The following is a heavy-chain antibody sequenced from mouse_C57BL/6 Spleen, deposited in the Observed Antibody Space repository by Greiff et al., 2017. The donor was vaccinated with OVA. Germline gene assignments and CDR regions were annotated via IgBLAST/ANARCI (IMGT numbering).Heavy chain of an antibody. V-gene: IGHV1-64*01. D-gene: IGHD2-9*01. CDR1: GYTFTSYW. J-gene: IGHJ3*01. Sequence: QVQLKQPGAELVKPGASVKLSCKASGYTFTSYWMHWVKQRPGQGLEWIGMIHPNSGSTNYNEKFKSKATLTVDKSSSTAYMQLSSLTSEDSAVYYCARPYYGYDEGFAYWGQGTLVTVSA. CDR2: IHPNSGST. CDR3: ARPYYGYDEGFAY.